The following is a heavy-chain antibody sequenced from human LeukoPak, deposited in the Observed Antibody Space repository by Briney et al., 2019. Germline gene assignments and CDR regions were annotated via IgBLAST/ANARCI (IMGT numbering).Heavy chain of an antibody. D-gene: IGHD2-2*01. V-gene: IGHV4-34*01. CDR2: INHSGST. Sequence: PSETLSLTCAVYGGSFSGYYGSWIRQPPGKGLEWIGEINHSGSTNYNPSLKSRVTISVDTSKNQFSLKLSSVTAADTAVYYCARLGYCSSTSCYRIYDYWGQGTLVTVSS. CDR3: ARLGYCSSTSCYRIYDY. J-gene: IGHJ4*02. CDR1: GGSFSGYY.